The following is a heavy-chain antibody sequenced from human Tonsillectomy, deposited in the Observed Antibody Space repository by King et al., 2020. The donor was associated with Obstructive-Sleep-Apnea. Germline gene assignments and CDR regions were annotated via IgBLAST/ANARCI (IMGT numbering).Heavy chain of an antibody. CDR1: AGSFSSSIYY. Sequence: QLQESGPGLVKPSETLSLTCTVSAGSFSSSIYYWGWIRQPPGKGLEGIGTIYYSGITYYNPSLNSQVTISFYTSKDQFSLKLNSVTAAGTAVYYCARLRPTYWYFDLWGRGTLVTVSS. V-gene: IGHV4-39*07. J-gene: IGHJ2*01. D-gene: IGHD4-17*01. CDR3: ARLRPTYWYFDL. CDR2: IYYSGIT.